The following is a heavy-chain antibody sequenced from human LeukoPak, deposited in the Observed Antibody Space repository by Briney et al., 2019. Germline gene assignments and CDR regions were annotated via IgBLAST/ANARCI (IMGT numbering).Heavy chain of an antibody. CDR2: ISSSGSTI. Sequence: PGGSLRLSCAAYGFTFSDYYMSWIRQAPGKGLEWVSYISSSGSTIYYADSVKGRFTISRDNSKNTLYLQMNSLRAEDTAVYYCAKDSGGPGYTSSDFDYWGQGTLVTVSS. J-gene: IGHJ4*02. CDR1: GFTFSDYY. V-gene: IGHV3-11*01. CDR3: AKDSGGPGYTSSDFDY. D-gene: IGHD6-13*01.